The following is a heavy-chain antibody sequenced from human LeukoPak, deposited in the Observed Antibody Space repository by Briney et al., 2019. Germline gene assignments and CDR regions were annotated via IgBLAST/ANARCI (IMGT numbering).Heavy chain of an antibody. J-gene: IGHJ4*02. CDR3: ARASLLGDFWSGYYFDY. D-gene: IGHD3-3*01. V-gene: IGHV4-61*02. CDR2: IYTSGST. Sequence: KPSETLSLTCTVSGGSISSGSYYWSWIRQPAGKGLEWIGRIYTSGSTNYNPSLKSRVTISVDTSKNQFSLKLSSVTAADTAVYYCARASLLGDFWSGYYFDYWGQGTLVTVSS. CDR1: GGSISSGSYY.